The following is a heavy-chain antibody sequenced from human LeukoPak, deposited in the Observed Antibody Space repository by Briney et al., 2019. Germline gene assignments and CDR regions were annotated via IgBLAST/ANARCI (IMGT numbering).Heavy chain of an antibody. D-gene: IGHD6-19*01. J-gene: IGHJ3*02. CDR3: AGLGPVAGYDAFDI. CDR1: GXSFSGYY. V-gene: IGHV4-34*01. Sequence: ASETLSLTCAVYGXSFSGYYWSWIRHPPGKGLEWIGEINHSGSPNYNPSLKSRVTISVDTSKNQFSLRLTSVTAADTAEYYCAGLGPVAGYDAFDIWGHGTMVTVSS. CDR2: INHSGSP.